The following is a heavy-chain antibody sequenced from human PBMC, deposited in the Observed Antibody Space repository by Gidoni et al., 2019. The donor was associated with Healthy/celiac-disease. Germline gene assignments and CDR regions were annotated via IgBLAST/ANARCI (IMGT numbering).Heavy chain of an antibody. Sequence: QVQLVQSGAEVKKPGSSVTVSCKASGGTFSSYTISWVRQAPGQGLEWMGRIIPSLGIANYAQKFQGRVTITADKSTSTAYMELSSLRSEDTAVYYCARDLDSGDGAFDYWGQGTLVTVSS. CDR1: GGTFSSYT. CDR3: ARDLDSGDGAFDY. V-gene: IGHV1-69*08. CDR2: IIPSLGIA. D-gene: IGHD5-12*01. J-gene: IGHJ4*02.